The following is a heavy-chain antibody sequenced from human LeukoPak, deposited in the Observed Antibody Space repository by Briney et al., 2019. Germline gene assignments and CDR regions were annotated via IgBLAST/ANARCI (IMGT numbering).Heavy chain of an antibody. J-gene: IGHJ4*02. CDR3: ARAVAGRFDF. D-gene: IGHD4-23*01. CDR2: IYYTGTT. V-gene: IGHV4-59*12. CDR1: GGSIRTDH. Sequence: KPSETLSLTCSVSGGSIRTDHWSWIRQPPGKALEWIGYIYYTGTTTYNPSKKSPFTIPVDTSQSQFSRKVRYVTADDTAVYYCARAVAGRFDFWGPGALVTVSS.